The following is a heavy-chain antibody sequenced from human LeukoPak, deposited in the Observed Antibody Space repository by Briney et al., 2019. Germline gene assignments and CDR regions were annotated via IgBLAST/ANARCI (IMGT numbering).Heavy chain of an antibody. CDR3: VREASYSSTWATFDY. V-gene: IGHV3-48*01. Sequence: RGSLRLSCAASGFTFSNYNMNWVRQAPGKGLEWISYISISNSTMYFADSVKGRFTISRDNAKNSVYLQMNSLRAEDTAIYYCVREASYSSTWATFDYWGRGTLVTVSS. CDR2: ISISNSTM. CDR1: GFTFSNYN. D-gene: IGHD6-13*01. J-gene: IGHJ4*01.